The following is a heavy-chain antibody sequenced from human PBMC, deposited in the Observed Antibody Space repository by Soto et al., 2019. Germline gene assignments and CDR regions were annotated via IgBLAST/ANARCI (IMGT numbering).Heavy chain of an antibody. Sequence: QVQLVQSGAEVKKPGASVKVSCKASGYTFTGYYMHWMRQAPGQGLEWMGWINPNSGGTNYAQKFQGWVTMTRDTSISTAYMERSRLRSDDTAVYYCARQSGDFDDAFDIWGQGTMGTVSS. V-gene: IGHV1-2*04. CDR3: ARQSGDFDDAFDI. D-gene: IGHD3-10*01. CDR1: GYTFTGYY. CDR2: INPNSGGT. J-gene: IGHJ3*02.